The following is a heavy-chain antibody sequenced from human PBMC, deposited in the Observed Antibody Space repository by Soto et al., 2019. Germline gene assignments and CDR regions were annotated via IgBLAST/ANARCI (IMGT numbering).Heavy chain of an antibody. Sequence: SETLSLTCTVSGGSISRYYWSWIRQPPGKGLEWIGYIYYSGSTNYNPSLKSRVTISVDTSKNQFSLKLSSVTAADTAVYYCARKSSWYGDYFDYWGQGTLVTVSS. D-gene: IGHD6-13*01. J-gene: IGHJ4*02. V-gene: IGHV4-59*01. CDR2: IYYSGST. CDR3: ARKSSWYGDYFDY. CDR1: GGSISRYY.